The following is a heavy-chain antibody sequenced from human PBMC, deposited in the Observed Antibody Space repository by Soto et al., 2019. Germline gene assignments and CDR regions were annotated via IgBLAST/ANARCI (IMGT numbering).Heavy chain of an antibody. CDR2: ISYDGSNK. CDR3: AREGRGSYAGGYFDY. V-gene: IGHV3-30-3*01. J-gene: IGHJ4*02. CDR1: GFTFSSYA. Sequence: QVHLVESGGGVVQPGRSLRLSCAASGFTFSSYAMHWVRQAPGKGLVWVAVISYDGSNKYYADSVKGRFTISRDNSKNTLYLQMNSLRAEDTAVYYCAREGRGSYAGGYFDYWGQGTLVTVSS. D-gene: IGHD5-18*01.